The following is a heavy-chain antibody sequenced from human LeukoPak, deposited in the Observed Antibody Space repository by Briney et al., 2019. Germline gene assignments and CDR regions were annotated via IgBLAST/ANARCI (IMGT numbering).Heavy chain of an antibody. J-gene: IGHJ6*03. D-gene: IGHD3-10*01. Sequence: PGGSLRLSCAASGFTFSSYAMSWVRQAPGKGLEWVSAISGSGGSTYYADSVKGRFTISRDNSKNTLYLQMNSLRAEDTAVYYCAKVGSLYYYGSGSYYMDVWGKGTTVTVSS. CDR3: AKVGSLYYYGSGSYYMDV. V-gene: IGHV3-23*01. CDR1: GFTFSSYA. CDR2: ISGSGGST.